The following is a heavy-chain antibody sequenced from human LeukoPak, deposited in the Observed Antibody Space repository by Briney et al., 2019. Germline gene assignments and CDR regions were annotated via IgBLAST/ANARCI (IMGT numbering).Heavy chain of an antibody. D-gene: IGHD6-13*01. J-gene: IGHJ4*02. V-gene: IGHV4-34*01. Sequence: PSETLSLTCAVYGGSFSGYYWNWIRQPPGKGLEWIGEINHSGSTNYNPSLKSRVTISVDTSKNQFSLKLSSVTAADTAVYYCAREIGSSSWYVYFDYWGQGTLVTVSS. CDR1: GGSFSGYY. CDR3: AREIGSSSWYVYFDY. CDR2: INHSGST.